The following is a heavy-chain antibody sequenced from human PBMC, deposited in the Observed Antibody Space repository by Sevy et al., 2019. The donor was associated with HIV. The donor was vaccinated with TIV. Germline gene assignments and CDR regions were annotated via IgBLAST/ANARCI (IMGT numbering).Heavy chain of an antibody. D-gene: IGHD5-12*01. CDR1: GGSISSYY. J-gene: IGHJ4*02. Sequence: SETLSLTCTVSGGSISSYYWSWIRQPPGKGLEWIGYIYYSGSTNYNPSLKSRVTISVDTSKNQFSLKLSSVTAADTAVYYCARDGRDGYNFDYWGQGTLVTVSS. CDR3: ARDGRDGYNFDY. CDR2: IYYSGST. V-gene: IGHV4-59*01.